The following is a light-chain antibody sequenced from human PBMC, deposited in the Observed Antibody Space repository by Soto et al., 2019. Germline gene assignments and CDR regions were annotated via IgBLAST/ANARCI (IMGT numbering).Light chain of an antibody. CDR2: DDN. CDR1: NIGSKS. CDR3: QVWDSSSGHEGV. J-gene: IGLJ3*02. Sequence: SYELTQPPAVSVAPGQTARITCGGNNIGSKSVHWYQQMPGQAPVLVVYDDNDRPSGVPERLSGSNSGNTATLTISRVEAGDEGDYYCQVWDSSSGHEGVFGGGTKLTVL. V-gene: IGLV3-21*02.